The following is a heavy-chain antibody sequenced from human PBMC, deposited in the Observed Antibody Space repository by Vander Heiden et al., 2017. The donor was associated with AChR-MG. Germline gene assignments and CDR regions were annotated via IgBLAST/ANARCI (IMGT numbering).Heavy chain of an antibody. J-gene: IGHJ4*02. CDR1: GGSFSGYD. V-gene: IGHV4-34*01. Sequence: QVQLQQWGAGLLKPSETLPLPCAVYGGSFSGYDWTWIRQPPGKGLEWIGEITHSGSSNYNPSLKSRVTISVDTSKNQCSLKLSSVTAADTAVYYWARGRRWLQRSFDYWGQGTLVTVSS. CDR3: ARGRRWLQRSFDY. CDR2: ITHSGSS. D-gene: IGHD5-18*01.